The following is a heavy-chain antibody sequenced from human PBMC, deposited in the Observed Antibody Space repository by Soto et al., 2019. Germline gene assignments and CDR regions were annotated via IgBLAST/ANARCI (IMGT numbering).Heavy chain of an antibody. V-gene: IGHV1-69*13. CDR2: IIPIFGTA. CDR3: ARDTGSIAAPNWFDP. D-gene: IGHD6-6*01. Sequence: GASVKVSCKASAGTFSSYAISWVRQAPGQGLEWMGGIIPIFGTANYAQKFQGRVTITADESTSAAYMELSSLRSEDTAVYYCARDTGSIAAPNWFDPWGQGTLVTVSS. CDR1: AGTFSSYA. J-gene: IGHJ5*02.